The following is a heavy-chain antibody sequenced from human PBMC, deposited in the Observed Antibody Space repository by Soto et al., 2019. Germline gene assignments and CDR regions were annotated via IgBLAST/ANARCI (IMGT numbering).Heavy chain of an antibody. CDR1: GFTFSSYA. J-gene: IGHJ6*03. D-gene: IGHD2-2*01. Sequence: GGSLRLSCAASGFTFSSYAMSWVHQAPGKGLEWVSAISGSGGSTYYADSVKGRFTISRDNSKNTLYLQMNSLRAEDTAVYYCAKGEYCSSTSCYAPPFSYYYMDVWGKGTTVTVSS. CDR2: ISGSGGST. CDR3: AKGEYCSSTSCYAPPFSYYYMDV. V-gene: IGHV3-23*01.